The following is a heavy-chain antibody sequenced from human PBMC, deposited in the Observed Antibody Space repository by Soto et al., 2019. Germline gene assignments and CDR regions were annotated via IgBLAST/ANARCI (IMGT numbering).Heavy chain of an antibody. V-gene: IGHV3-30*18. D-gene: IGHD6-6*01. CDR2: ISYDGSNK. J-gene: IGHJ5*02. CDR1: GFTFSSYG. Sequence: QVQLVESGGGVVQPGRSLRLSCAAAGFTFSSYGMHWVRQAPGKGLEWVAVISYDGSNKYYADSVKGRFTISRDNSKNTLYLQMNSLRAEDTAVYYCAKDRSPARDIAASPVWFDPWGQGTLVTVSS. CDR3: AKDRSPARDIAASPVWFDP.